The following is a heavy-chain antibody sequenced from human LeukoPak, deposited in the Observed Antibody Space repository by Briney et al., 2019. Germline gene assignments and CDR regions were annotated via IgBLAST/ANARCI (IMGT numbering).Heavy chain of an antibody. CDR2: IYYSGST. V-gene: IGHV4-59*12. CDR1: GGSISSYY. CDR3: ARARYGSGSYYNGYFQH. J-gene: IGHJ1*01. Sequence: SETLSLTCTVSGGSISSYYWSWIRQPPGKGLEWIGYIYYSGSTNYNPSLKSRVTISVDTSKNQFSLKLSSVTAADTAVYYCARARYGSGSYYNGYFQHWGQGTLVTVSS. D-gene: IGHD3-10*01.